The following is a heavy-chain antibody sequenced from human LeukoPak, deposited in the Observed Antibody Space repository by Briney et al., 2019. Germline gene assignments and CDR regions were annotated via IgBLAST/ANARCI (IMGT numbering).Heavy chain of an antibody. D-gene: IGHD1-26*01. J-gene: IGHJ4*02. CDR2: IRSKAYGGTT. CDR1: GFTFGDYA. CDR3: TARRGGSRLDY. V-gene: IGHV3-49*04. Sequence: GGSLRLSCTASGFTFGDYAMSWVRQAPGKGLEWVGFIRSKAYGGTTEYAASVKGRFTISREDSNSVAYVQMNSLKTEDTAVYNCTARRGGSRLDYWGQGTLVTVAS.